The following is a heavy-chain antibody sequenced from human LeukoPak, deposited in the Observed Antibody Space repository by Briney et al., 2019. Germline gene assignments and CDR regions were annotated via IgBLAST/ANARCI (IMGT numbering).Heavy chain of an antibody. CDR1: GGSISSYY. Sequence: SETLSLTCTVSGGSISSYYWSWIRQPAGKGLEWIGRIYTSGSTNYNPSLKSRVTMSVDTSKNQFSLKLSSVTAADTAVYYCARVSWSSGDHDSPYYFDYWGQGTLVTVSS. CDR3: ARVSWSSGDHDSPYYFDY. CDR2: IYTSGST. V-gene: IGHV4-4*07. D-gene: IGHD4-17*01. J-gene: IGHJ4*02.